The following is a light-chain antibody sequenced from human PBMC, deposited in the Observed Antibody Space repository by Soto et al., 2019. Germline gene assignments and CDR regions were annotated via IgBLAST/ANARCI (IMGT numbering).Light chain of an antibody. J-gene: IGKJ3*01. CDR2: GAS. CDR1: QSVSSSY. CDR3: QQYGNAPFT. V-gene: IGKV3-20*01. Sequence: EIVLTQSPGTLSFSPGERATLTCRASQSVSSSYLAWFQQKPGPAPRLLIYGASSRATGIPDRFSGSGSGTDFTLTISRLEPEDFAVYYCQQYGNAPFTFGPGTKVDIK.